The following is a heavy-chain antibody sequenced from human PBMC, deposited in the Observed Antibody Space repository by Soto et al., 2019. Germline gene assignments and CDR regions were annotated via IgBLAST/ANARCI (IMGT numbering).Heavy chain of an antibody. V-gene: IGHV4-39*01. D-gene: IGHD4-17*01. Sequence: PSETLALTCTVSGGSISGSSYYWGWIRQPPGKGLEGIGSVHYSGSTDYNPSLKSRVTISVDTSKNQFSLKLTSVTAADTAVYFCASFSGTTYGDYGGGINYWGQGTLVTVSS. CDR3: ASFSGTTYGDYGGGINY. CDR1: GGSISGSSYY. CDR2: VHYSGST. J-gene: IGHJ4*02.